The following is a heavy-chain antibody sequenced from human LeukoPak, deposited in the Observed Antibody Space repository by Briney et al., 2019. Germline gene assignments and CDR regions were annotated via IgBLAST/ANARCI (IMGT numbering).Heavy chain of an antibody. Sequence: GGSLRLSCAASGLTFSTYWMSWVSQPPGRGLEEVAHIRTDDNVKSYHDSMKGRFTIYRDNAKNSLYLHMNSLTVEDSAVYYCGSNPNWTGLASAFDICGQGTMVTVSS. D-gene: IGHD1-14*01. CDR3: GSNPNWTGLASAFDI. CDR1: GLTFSTYW. V-gene: IGHV3-7*01. CDR2: IRTDDNVK. J-gene: IGHJ3*02.